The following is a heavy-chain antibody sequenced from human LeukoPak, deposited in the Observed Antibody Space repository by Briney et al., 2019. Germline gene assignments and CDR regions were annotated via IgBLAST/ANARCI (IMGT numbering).Heavy chain of an antibody. Sequence: SETLSLTRTVSGGSISDYYWSWIRQPAGKGLEWIGRIYTTGITNYNPSLESRVTMSVDTSKNQFSLKLNSVTAADTAVYYCAREGLPVVYPIKFRANFFDPWGQGTLVTVSS. J-gene: IGHJ5*02. CDR1: GGSISDYY. CDR3: AREGLPVVYPIKFRANFFDP. V-gene: IGHV4-4*07. D-gene: IGHD2-8*02. CDR2: IYTTGIT.